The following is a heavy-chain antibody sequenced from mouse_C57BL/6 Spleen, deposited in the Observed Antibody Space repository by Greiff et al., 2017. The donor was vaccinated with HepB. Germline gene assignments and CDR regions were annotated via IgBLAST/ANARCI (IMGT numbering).Heavy chain of an antibody. J-gene: IGHJ2*01. CDR1: GYTFTSYW. CDR3: ARGKTFDY. Sequence: QVQLQQPGAELVKPGASVKLSCKASGYTFTSYWMQWVKQRPGQGLEWIGEIDPSDSYTNYNQKFKGKATLTVDTSSSTAYRHLSSLTSEDSAVYYCARGKTFDYWGQGTTLTVSS. CDR2: IDPSDSYT. V-gene: IGHV1-50*01.